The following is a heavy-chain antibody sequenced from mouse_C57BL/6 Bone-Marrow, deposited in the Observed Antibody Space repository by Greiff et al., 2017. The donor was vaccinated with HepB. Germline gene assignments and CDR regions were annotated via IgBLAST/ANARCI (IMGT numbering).Heavy chain of an antibody. J-gene: IGHJ4*01. V-gene: IGHV3-8*01. Sequence: EVQLQQSGPGLAKPSQTLSLTCSVTGYSITSDYWNWIRKFPGNKLEYMGYISYSGSTYYNPSLKSRISITRDTSKNQYYLQLNSVTTEDTATYYCARSDYDYDGSFYYAMDYWGQGTSVTVSS. CDR2: ISYSGST. D-gene: IGHD2-4*01. CDR3: ARSDYDYDGSFYYAMDY. CDR1: GYSITSDY.